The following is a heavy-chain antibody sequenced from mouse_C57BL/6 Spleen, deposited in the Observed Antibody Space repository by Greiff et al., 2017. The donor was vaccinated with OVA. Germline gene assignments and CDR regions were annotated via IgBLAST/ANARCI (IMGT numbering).Heavy chain of an antibody. J-gene: IGHJ2*01. Sequence: EVKLMESGGGLVQSGRSLRLSCATSGFTFSDFYMEWVRQAPGKGLEWIAASRNKANDYTTEYSASVKGRFIVSRDTSQSILYLQMNALRAEDTAIYYCAREVPYYYGSSYVDYWGQGTTLTVSS. CDR1: GFTFSDFY. D-gene: IGHD1-1*01. V-gene: IGHV7-1*01. CDR3: AREVPYYYGSSYVDY. CDR2: SRNKANDYTT.